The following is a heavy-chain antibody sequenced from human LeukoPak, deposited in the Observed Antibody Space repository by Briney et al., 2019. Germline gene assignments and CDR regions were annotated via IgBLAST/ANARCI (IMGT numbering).Heavy chain of an antibody. CDR3: ARVGSSGWSRGGDYWYFDL. Sequence: SETLSLTCTVPGGSISSYYWSWIRQPPGKGLEWIGYIYYSGSTNYNPSLKSRVTISVDTSKNQFSLKLSSVTAADTAVYYRARVGSSGWSRGGDYWYFDLWGRGTLVTVSS. CDR1: GGSISSYY. CDR2: IYYSGST. J-gene: IGHJ2*01. V-gene: IGHV4-59*01. D-gene: IGHD6-19*01.